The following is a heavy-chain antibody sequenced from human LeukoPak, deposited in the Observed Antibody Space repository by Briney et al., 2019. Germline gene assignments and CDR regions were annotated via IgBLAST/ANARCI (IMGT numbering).Heavy chain of an antibody. J-gene: IGHJ4*02. CDR3: GKERLLCGSWSNPLDY. D-gene: IGHD3-10*01. Sequence: GGPVSLSCAASGFTFSCYRRHWGRQAPGKGLLWVPIIPYGGTNKYYADYVKGGFTISRDNTKNTLDLRINSLSAAATAVYSCGKERLLCGSWSNPLDYWGQGTLVTVSS. V-gene: IGHV3-30*02. CDR1: GFTFSCYR. CDR2: IPYGGTNK.